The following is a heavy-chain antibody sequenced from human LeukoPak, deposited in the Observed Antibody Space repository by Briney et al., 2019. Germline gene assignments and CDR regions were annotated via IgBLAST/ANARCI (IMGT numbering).Heavy chain of an antibody. CDR3: ARDRGPRGYSGYDLYMDV. Sequence: SVKVSCKASGFTFSNFAMQWVRQARGQRPEWIGWIVVDSGNTNYAEKFQERVTITRDMSTATAYMEVSSLRSEDTAVYYCARDRGPRGYSGYDLYMDVWGKGTTVTISS. V-gene: IGHV1-58*02. CDR2: IVVDSGNT. CDR1: GFTFSNFA. D-gene: IGHD5-12*01. J-gene: IGHJ6*03.